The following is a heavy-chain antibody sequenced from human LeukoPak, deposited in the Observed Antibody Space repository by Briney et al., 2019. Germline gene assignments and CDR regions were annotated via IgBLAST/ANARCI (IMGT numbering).Heavy chain of an antibody. Sequence: GGSLRLSCAASGFTFSNYGMHWVRQAPGKGLEWVTYVRYDGNNKYYADSVKGRFTISRDNSKNTLYLQMNSLRAEDTAVYYCARDETAVAVNNWFDPWGQGTLVTVSS. V-gene: IGHV3-30*02. J-gene: IGHJ5*02. CDR1: GFTFSNYG. CDR3: ARDETAVAVNNWFDP. CDR2: VRYDGNNK. D-gene: IGHD6-19*01.